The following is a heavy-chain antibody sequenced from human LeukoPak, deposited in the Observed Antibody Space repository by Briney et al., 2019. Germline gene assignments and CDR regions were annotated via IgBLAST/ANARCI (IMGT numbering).Heavy chain of an antibody. V-gene: IGHV4-39*07. CDR3: AGSGLLSGFYYYYYYMDV. D-gene: IGHD3-22*01. Sequence: SETLSLTRTVSGGSISSSSYYWGWIRQPPGKGLEWIGSIYYSGSTYYNPSLKSRVTISVDTSKNQFSLKLSSVTAADTAVYYCAGSGLLSGFYYYYYYMDVWGKGTTVTVPS. CDR1: GGSISSSSYY. J-gene: IGHJ6*03. CDR2: IYYSGST.